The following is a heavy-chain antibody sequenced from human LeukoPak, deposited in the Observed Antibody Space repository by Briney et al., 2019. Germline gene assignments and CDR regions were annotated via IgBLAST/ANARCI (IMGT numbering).Heavy chain of an antibody. CDR2: IYYSGST. J-gene: IGHJ4*02. D-gene: IGHD6-19*01. CDR3: ARDRPIAVAGDLFDY. V-gene: IGHV4-59*01. CDR1: GGSISSYY. Sequence: SETLSLTCTVSGGSISSYYCSSIRQPPGKGLEWIGYIYYSGSTNYNTSLKSRVTISVDTSKNQFSLKLSSVTAADTAVYYCARDRPIAVAGDLFDYWGQGTLVTVSS.